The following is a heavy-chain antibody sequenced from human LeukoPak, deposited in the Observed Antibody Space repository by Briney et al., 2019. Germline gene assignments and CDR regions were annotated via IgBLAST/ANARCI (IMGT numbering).Heavy chain of an antibody. CDR2: ISGTGGTT. J-gene: IGHJ6*03. D-gene: IGHD2-15*01. Sequence: GGSLRLSCAASGFTFSSYGMSWVRQAPGKGLEWVSAISGTGGTTYYADSVKGRFTISKDNSKNTLYLQMNSLRAEDTAVYYCAKNGDRGAYCSGGSCYPYYYYYMDVWGKGTTVTISS. V-gene: IGHV3-23*01. CDR1: GFTFSSYG. CDR3: AKNGDRGAYCSGGSCYPYYYYYMDV.